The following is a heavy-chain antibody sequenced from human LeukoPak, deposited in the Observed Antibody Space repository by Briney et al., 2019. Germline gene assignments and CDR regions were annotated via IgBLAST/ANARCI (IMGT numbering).Heavy chain of an antibody. D-gene: IGHD2-15*01. CDR3: ARHTHASDAFDI. J-gene: IGHJ3*02. Sequence: SETLSLTCAVSGYSISSSNWWGWIRQPPGKGLEWIGHIYYSGSTYYNPSLKSRVTISVDTSKNQFSLKLSSVTAADTAVYYCARHTHASDAFDIWGQGTMVTVSS. V-gene: IGHV4-28*01. CDR1: GYSISSSNW. CDR2: IYYSGST.